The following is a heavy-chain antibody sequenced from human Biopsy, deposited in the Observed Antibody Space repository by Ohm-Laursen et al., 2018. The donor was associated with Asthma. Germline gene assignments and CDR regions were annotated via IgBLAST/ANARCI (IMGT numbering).Heavy chain of an antibody. CDR2: HDHEEGGT. D-gene: IGHD4-17*01. J-gene: IGHJ4*02. CDR1: GYTLTDLS. CDR3: ASDFPKDYVRYNFQF. V-gene: IGHV1-24*01. Sequence: SVKVSCKISGYTLTDLSMHWVRQAPGQGLEWMGGHDHEEGGTVNAWRFQGRVTMTEDTSTDTAYMELSSLSSDDTAVYYCASDFPKDYVRYNFQFWGQGTLVTVSS.